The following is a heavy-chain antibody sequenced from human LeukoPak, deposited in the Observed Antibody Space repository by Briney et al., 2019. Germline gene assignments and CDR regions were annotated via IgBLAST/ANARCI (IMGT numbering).Heavy chain of an antibody. CDR2: IRHDGSDK. CDR1: GFTFNNHW. Sequence: GGSLRLSCAASGFTFNNHWMSWVRQAPGKGLEWVANIRHDGSDKKYVDSVKGRFTTSRDNAENSLFLQMNSLRAEDTAVYYCARRITIAAAGWGYGMDVWGQGTTVTVSS. D-gene: IGHD6-13*01. V-gene: IGHV3-7*03. CDR3: ARRITIAAAGWGYGMDV. J-gene: IGHJ6*02.